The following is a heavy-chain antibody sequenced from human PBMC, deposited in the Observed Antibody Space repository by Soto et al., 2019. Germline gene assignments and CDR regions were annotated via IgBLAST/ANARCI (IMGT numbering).Heavy chain of an antibody. CDR3: ARGHSTDCSNGVCSFFYNHEMDV. Sequence: AAVKVSCKASGYSFTDYHIHWVRQAPGQGXEWLGRINPKSGGTSTAQKFQGWVTMTRDRSISTVYMELTRLRSDDTAVYFCARGHSTDCSNGVCSFFYNHEMDVWGQGTTVTVSS. CDR2: INPKSGGT. V-gene: IGHV1-2*04. J-gene: IGHJ6*02. D-gene: IGHD2-8*01. CDR1: GYSFTDYH.